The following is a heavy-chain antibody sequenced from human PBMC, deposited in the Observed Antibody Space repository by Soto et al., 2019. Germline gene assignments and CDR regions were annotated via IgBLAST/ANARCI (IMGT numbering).Heavy chain of an antibody. CDR2: ITSSGSTM. CDR1: GFAFSSYE. D-gene: IGHD5-12*01. Sequence: PGGSLRLSCEASGFAFSSYEMDWVRQAPEKGLERIAHITSSGSTMYNTDSVKGRFTISRDNAKNSLYLQMNSLRAEDTAVYYCVKEKSIMYSGYDAFDLWGQGTMVTVSS. CDR3: VKEKSIMYSGYDAFDL. V-gene: IGHV3-48*03. J-gene: IGHJ3*01.